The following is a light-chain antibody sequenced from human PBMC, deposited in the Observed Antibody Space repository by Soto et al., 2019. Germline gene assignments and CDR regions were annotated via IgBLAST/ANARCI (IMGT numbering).Light chain of an antibody. Sequence: DIQMTQSPSSLSASVGDRVTITCRASQGIRSDLAWYQHKPGKAPKRLIYAASTLHSGVPSRFGGSGSGTEFTLTISSLQPEDFADYYCLQYNKSSWTFGQGTKVEIK. CDR2: AAS. CDR3: LQYNKSSWT. J-gene: IGKJ1*01. CDR1: QGIRSD. V-gene: IGKV1-17*01.